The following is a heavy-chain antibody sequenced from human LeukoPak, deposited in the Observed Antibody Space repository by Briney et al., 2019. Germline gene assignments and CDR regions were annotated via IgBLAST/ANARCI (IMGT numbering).Heavy chain of an antibody. CDR1: GYTFTSYG. D-gene: IGHD6-13*01. V-gene: IGHV1-69*13. J-gene: IGHJ4*02. CDR2: IIPIFGTA. CDR3: ARSDQYSSSWSLDY. Sequence: ASVKVSCKASGYTFTSYGISWVRQAPGQGLEWMGGIIPIFGTANYAQKFQGRVTITADESTSTAYMELSSLRSEDTAVYYCARSDQYSSSWSLDYWGQGTLVTVSS.